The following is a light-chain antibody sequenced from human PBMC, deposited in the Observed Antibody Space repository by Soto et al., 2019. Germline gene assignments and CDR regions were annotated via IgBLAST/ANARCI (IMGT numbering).Light chain of an antibody. V-gene: IGLV1-44*01. CDR2: GDN. Sequence: QSVLTQPPSASGTPGQKVTISCSGSSSNIGSNTVNWYQQFPGAAPKLLIYGDNQRPSGVPDRFSGSKSGTSTSLAISGLQSEDEADYDCAAWDDGLFVRVFGGGTTLPVL. CDR3: AAWDDGLFVRV. CDR1: SSNIGSNT. J-gene: IGLJ3*02.